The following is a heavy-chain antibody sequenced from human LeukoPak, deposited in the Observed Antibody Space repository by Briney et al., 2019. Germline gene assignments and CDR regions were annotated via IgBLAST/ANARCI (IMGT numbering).Heavy chain of an antibody. Sequence: GGSLRLSCVASGFTFSSYAMTWVRQAPGKGLEWVSGISDSGGSTSYADSVRGRFTISRDNSKNTLYLQMNSLRGEDTALYSCAKRGYGTGTYYAFDVWGQGTMVTVSS. CDR2: ISDSGGST. CDR3: AKRGYGTGTYYAFDV. D-gene: IGHD1-26*01. CDR1: GFTFSSYA. J-gene: IGHJ3*01. V-gene: IGHV3-23*01.